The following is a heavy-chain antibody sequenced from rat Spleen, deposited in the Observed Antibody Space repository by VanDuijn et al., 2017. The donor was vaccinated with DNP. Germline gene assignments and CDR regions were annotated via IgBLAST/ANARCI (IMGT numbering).Heavy chain of an antibody. Sequence: EVHLVESGGGLVQPGRSLKLSCAASGFIFSDYNMVWVRQAPKKGLEWVATISYDGSGTYYRDSVQGRFTVSRDNAKSTLYLQMDSLRSEDTATYYCAKPDYWGQGVTVTVSS. J-gene: IGHJ2*01. V-gene: IGHV5-7*01. CDR1: GFIFSDYN. CDR2: ISYDGSGT. CDR3: AKPDY.